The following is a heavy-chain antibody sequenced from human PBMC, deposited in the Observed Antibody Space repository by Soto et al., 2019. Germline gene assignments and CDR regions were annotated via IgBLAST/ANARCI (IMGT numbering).Heavy chain of an antibody. CDR3: ATYAAYANYYFHY. CDR2: IYPSGTL. Sequence: NPSETLSLTCGVTGGSITTSGHSWSWIRQTPGKGLEWIGCIYPSGTLFYNPSLRSRVTISMDASENNFSLRLASVTAADTAVYYCATYAAYANYYFHYWGRGTLVTVSS. D-gene: IGHD3-16*01. J-gene: IGHJ4*01. V-gene: IGHV4-30-2*01. CDR1: GGSITTSGHS.